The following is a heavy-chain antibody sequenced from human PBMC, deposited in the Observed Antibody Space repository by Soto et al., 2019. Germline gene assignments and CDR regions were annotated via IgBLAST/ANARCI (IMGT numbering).Heavy chain of an antibody. CDR1: EYTFTSYT. Sequence: ASVKVSCKASEYTFTSYTMHWVRQAPGQRLEWMGWINGGNGNTKYSQKFQGRVTITRDTSASTAYMELSSLRSNDTAVYYCARELQGLYYFDYWGQGTLVTVSS. CDR3: ARELQGLYYFDY. CDR2: INGGNGNT. J-gene: IGHJ4*02. V-gene: IGHV1-3*01. D-gene: IGHD4-4*01.